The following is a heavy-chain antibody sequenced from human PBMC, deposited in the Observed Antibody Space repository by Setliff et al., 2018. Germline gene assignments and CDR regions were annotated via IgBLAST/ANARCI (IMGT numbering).Heavy chain of an antibody. CDR2: ITYDGSNK. J-gene: IGHJ6*03. CDR3: ARLALTGYDSSGYYYALEYYYYMDV. CDR1: GFTFGSHA. D-gene: IGHD3-22*01. Sequence: GGSLRLSCAASGFTFGSHAMHWVRQAPGKGLEWVAVITYDGSNKFYADSVRGRFTISRDISKNTLYVQMNSLRAEDTAVYYCARLALTGYDSSGYYYALEYYYYMDVWGKGTTVTVSS. V-gene: IGHV3-30*07.